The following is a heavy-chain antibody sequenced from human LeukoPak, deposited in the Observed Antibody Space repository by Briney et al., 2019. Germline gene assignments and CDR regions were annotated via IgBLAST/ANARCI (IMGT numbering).Heavy chain of an antibody. CDR1: GYSISSGYY. V-gene: IGHV4-38-2*01. CDR3: ARVGGSYEPLDY. D-gene: IGHD1-26*01. J-gene: IGHJ4*02. CDR2: IYHSGSA. Sequence: SETLSLTCAVSGYSISSGYYWGWIRQPPGKGLEWIGNIYHSGSAYYNPSLQSRVTISVDTSKNQFSLKLSSVTAADTAVYYCARVGGSYEPLDYWGQGTLVTVSS.